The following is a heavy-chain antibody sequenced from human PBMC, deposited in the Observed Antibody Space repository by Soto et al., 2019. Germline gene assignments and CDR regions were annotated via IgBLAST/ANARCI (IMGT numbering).Heavy chain of an antibody. V-gene: IGHV3-30-3*01. CDR2: ISYDGSNK. J-gene: IGHJ4*02. CDR3: ARPTSVTAFDY. D-gene: IGHD4-4*01. CDR1: GFTFNIYA. Sequence: QVQLVESGGGVVQPGRSLRLSCAASGFTFNIYAIHWVRHAPGKGLEWVAAISYDGSNKFYEDSVKGRFTISRDNSKNTLYLQMNSLTTEDTAVYFCARPTSVTAFDYWGQGTLVTVSS.